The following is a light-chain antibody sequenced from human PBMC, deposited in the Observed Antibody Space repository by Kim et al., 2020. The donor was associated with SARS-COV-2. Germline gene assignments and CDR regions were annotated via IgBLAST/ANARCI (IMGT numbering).Light chain of an antibody. CDR2: FNSDGSH. Sequence: ASVKLTCTLPTWKSNNAIAWHQQQPGKGPRYLMKFNSDGSHTKGDGIPDRFSGSRSGAERYLTISSLQSEDEADYYCQTWGSGVWVFGGGTQLTVL. CDR1: TWKSNNA. J-gene: IGLJ3*02. V-gene: IGLV4-69*01. CDR3: QTWGSGVWV.